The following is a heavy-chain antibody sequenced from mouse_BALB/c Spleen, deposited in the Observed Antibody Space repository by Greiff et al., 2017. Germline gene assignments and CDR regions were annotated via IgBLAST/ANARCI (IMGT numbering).Heavy chain of an antibody. V-gene: IGHV14-3*02. CDR3: ARDYYGSSYDFDY. CDR1: GFNIKDTY. CDR2: IDPANGNT. J-gene: IGHJ2*01. Sequence: VQLQQSGAELVKPGASVKLSCTASGFNIKDTYMHWVKQRPEQGLEWIGRIDPANGNTKYDPKLQGKATITADTSSNTAYLQLSSLTSEDTAVYYCARDYYGSSYDFDYWGQGTTLTVSS. D-gene: IGHD1-1*01.